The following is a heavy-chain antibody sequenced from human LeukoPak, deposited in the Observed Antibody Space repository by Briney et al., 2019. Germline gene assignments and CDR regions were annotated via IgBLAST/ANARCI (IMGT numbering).Heavy chain of an antibody. CDR2: IYYSGST. J-gene: IGHJ4*02. D-gene: IGHD5-24*01. Sequence: SETLSLTCTVSGGSISSYYWSWIRQPPGKGLEWIGYIYYSGSTNYNPSLKSRVTISVDTSKNQFSLKLSSVTAADTAVYYCARDRGRRDGYTLFDYWGQGTLATVSS. CDR1: GGSISSYY. V-gene: IGHV4-59*01. CDR3: ARDRGRRDGYTLFDY.